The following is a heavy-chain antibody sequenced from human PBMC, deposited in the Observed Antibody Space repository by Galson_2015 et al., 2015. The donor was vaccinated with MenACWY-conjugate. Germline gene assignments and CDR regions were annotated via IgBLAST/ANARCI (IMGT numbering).Heavy chain of an antibody. J-gene: IGHJ4*02. CDR3: ARGIPAGYCTNGVCDHFDY. D-gene: IGHD2-8*01. CDR2: ISSSSSTI. V-gene: IGHV3-48*01. CDR1: GFTFNSYS. Sequence: SLRLSCAASGFTFNSYSMNWVRQAPGKGLEWVSYISSSSSTIYYADSVKGRFTISRDNAKNSLYLQMNSLRAEDTAVYYCARGIPAGYCTNGVCDHFDYWGQGTLVTVSS.